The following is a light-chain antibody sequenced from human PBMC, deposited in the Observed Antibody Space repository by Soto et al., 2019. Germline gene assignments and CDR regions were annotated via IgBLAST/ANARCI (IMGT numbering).Light chain of an antibody. J-gene: IGLJ1*01. CDR2: DVS. CDR3: SSYRSSSNSYV. V-gene: IGLV2-14*01. Sequence: QSVLTQPASVSASPGHSITISCTGTSSDLGDYDFVSWYQQLPGQAPKLIIYDVSDRPSRISNRFSGSKSGTTASLTISGLQAEDEADYFCSSYRSSSNSYVFGTGTQLTVL. CDR1: SSDLGDYDF.